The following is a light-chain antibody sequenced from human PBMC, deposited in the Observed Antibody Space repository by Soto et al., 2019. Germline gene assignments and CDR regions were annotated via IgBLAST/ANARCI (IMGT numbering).Light chain of an antibody. CDR1: QDISNY. J-gene: IGKJ4*01. Sequence: DIQLTQSPSFLSASVGDRVTITCRASQDISNYLAWFQQKPGRAPKLLIYAAFILQSGVPSRFSGSGSGAEFTLTISSLQPEDFATYYCHQVDTYPLTFGGGTKVEIK. CDR3: HQVDTYPLT. V-gene: IGKV1-9*01. CDR2: AAF.